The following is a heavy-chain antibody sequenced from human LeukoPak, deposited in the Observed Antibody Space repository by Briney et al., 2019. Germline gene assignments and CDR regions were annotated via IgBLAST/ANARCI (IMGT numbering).Heavy chain of an antibody. Sequence: SETLSLTCTVSGGSISSYYWSWIRQPPGKGLEWIGYIYYSGSTNYNPSLKSRVTISIDPSKNQFSLKLSSVTAADTAVYYCASFGYDFWSGSDYWGQGTLVTVSS. J-gene: IGHJ4*02. D-gene: IGHD3-3*01. CDR3: ASFGYDFWSGSDY. V-gene: IGHV4-59*01. CDR2: IYYSGST. CDR1: GGSISSYY.